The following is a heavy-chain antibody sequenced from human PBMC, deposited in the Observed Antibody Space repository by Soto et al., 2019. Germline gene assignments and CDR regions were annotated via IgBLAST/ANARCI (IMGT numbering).Heavy chain of an antibody. CDR2: IYSSGST. D-gene: IGHD6-13*01. CDR1: GGSISSFY. CDR3: ARGGSSWLEYFQH. Sequence: PSETLSLTCTVFGGSISSFYWSWIRQPPGKGLEWIGYIYSSGSTNYNPSLKSRITISVDTSKNQFSLKLSSVTAADTAVYYCARGGSSWLEYFQHWGQGTLVTVSS. J-gene: IGHJ1*01. V-gene: IGHV4-59*01.